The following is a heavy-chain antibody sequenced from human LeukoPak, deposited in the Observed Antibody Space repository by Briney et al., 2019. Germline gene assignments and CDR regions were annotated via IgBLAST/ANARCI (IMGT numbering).Heavy chain of an antibody. CDR1: GFTFSSYW. J-gene: IGHJ3*02. CDR3: ARVGAKGAFDI. D-gene: IGHD1-26*01. V-gene: IGHV3-7*01. CDR2: IKHDGSEN. Sequence: GGSLRLSCAASGFTFSSYWMSWVRQAPGKGLERVGNIKHDGSENYYVDSVKGRFTITRDNANNSLYLQMHSLRAEGMAVCSCARVGAKGAFDIWGQGTMVTVSS.